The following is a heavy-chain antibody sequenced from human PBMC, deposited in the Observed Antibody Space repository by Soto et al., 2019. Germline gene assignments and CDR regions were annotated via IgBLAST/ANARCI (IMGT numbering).Heavy chain of an antibody. CDR2: INHSGST. CDR1: GGSFSGYY. CDR3: ARSRPFMVRGVIRSRTRWFDP. D-gene: IGHD3-10*01. V-gene: IGHV4-34*01. J-gene: IGHJ5*02. Sequence: SETLSLTCAVYGGSFSGYYLSWIRQPPGKGLEWIGEINHSGSTNYNPSLKSRVTISVDTSKNQFSLKLSSVTAADTAVYYCARSRPFMVRGVIRSRTRWFDPWGQGTLVTVSS.